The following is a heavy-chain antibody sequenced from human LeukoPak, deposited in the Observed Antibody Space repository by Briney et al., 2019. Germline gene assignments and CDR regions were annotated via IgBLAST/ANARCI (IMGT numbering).Heavy chain of an antibody. CDR3: TVRGEAGGGGGYNWFDP. CDR1: GFTFSGSA. Sequence: GGSLRLSCAASGFTFSGSAMHWVRQASGKGLEWVGRIRSKANSYATAYAASVKGRFTISRDDSKNTAYLQMNSLKTEDTAVYYWTVRGEAGGGGGYNWFDPWGQGTLVTVSS. J-gene: IGHJ5*02. CDR2: IRSKANSYAT. V-gene: IGHV3-73*01. D-gene: IGHD3-16*01.